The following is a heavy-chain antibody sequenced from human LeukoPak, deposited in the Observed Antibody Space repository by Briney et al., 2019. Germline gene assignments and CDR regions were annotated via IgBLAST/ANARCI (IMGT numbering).Heavy chain of an antibody. D-gene: IGHD2-2*02. V-gene: IGHV4-61*02. Sequence: PSQTLSLTCTVSGGSISSGSYYWSWIRQPAGKGLEWIGRIYTSGSTNYNPSLKSRVTISVDTSKNQFPLKLSSVTAADTAVYYCAREVYCSSTSCYIGGGVDYWGQGTLVTVSS. J-gene: IGHJ4*02. CDR1: GGSISSGSYY. CDR3: AREVYCSSTSCYIGGGVDY. CDR2: IYTSGST.